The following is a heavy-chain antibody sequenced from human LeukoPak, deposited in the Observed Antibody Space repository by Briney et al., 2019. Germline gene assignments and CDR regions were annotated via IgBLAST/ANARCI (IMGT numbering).Heavy chain of an antibody. Sequence: GGSLRLSCAASGFTFSSYGMHWVRQAPGKGLEWVAVIWYDGSNKYYADSVKGRFTISRDNSKNTLYLQMNSLRAEDTAVYYCAGYGDYASTFDYWGQGTLVTVSS. CDR3: AGYGDYASTFDY. D-gene: IGHD4-17*01. CDR2: IWYDGSNK. J-gene: IGHJ4*02. V-gene: IGHV3-30*02. CDR1: GFTFSSYG.